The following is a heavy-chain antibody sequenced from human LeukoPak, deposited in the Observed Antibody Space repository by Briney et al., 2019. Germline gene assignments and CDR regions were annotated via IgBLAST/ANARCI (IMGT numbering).Heavy chain of an antibody. J-gene: IGHJ6*02. V-gene: IGHV4-31*03. CDR3: ARDLASYGMDV. CDR2: IYYSGST. Sequence: SQTLSHTCTVSGGSISSGGYYWSWICQHPGKGLEWIGYIYYSGSTYYNPSLKSRVTISVDTSKNQFSLKLSSVTAADTAVYYCARDLASYGMDVWGQGTTVTVSS. CDR1: GGSISSGGYY.